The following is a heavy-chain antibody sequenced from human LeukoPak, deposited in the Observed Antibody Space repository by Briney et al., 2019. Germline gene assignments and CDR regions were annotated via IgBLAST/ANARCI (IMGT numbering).Heavy chain of an antibody. J-gene: IGHJ3*02. CDR1: GGSISSGGYY. CDR3: ARAGDLPLMVRGVIISSYAFDI. Sequence: SETLSLTCTVSGGSISSGGYYWSWIRQHPGKGLEWIGYIYYSGSTYYNPSLKSRVTISVDTSKNQFSLKLSSVTAADTAVYYCARAGDLPLMVRGVIISSYAFDIWGQGTMVTVSS. V-gene: IGHV4-31*03. D-gene: IGHD3-10*01. CDR2: IYYSGST.